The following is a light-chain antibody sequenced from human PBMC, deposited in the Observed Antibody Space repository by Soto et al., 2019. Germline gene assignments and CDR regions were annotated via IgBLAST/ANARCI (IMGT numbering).Light chain of an antibody. CDR1: SGYSNYK. J-gene: IGLJ3*02. Sequence: QAVVTQPPSASASLGASVTLTCTLSSGYSNYKVDWYQQRPGKGPRFVMRVGTGGIVGSKGDGIPDRFSVLGSGLNRYLTINNIQEEDESDYHCGADHGSGSNFVWVFGGGTKLTVL. V-gene: IGLV9-49*01. CDR2: VGTGGIVG. CDR3: GADHGSGSNFVWV.